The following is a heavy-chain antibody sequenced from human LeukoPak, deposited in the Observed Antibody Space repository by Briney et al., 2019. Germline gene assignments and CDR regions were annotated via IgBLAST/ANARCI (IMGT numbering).Heavy chain of an antibody. Sequence: PGRSRRLSCAASGFTFSNAWMGWVRQAPGKGLEWVGRIKSKTDGGTTDYAAPVKGRFTISRDDSKNTLYLQMNSLKTEDTAVYYCTTAGWELLRGDYWGQGTLVTVSS. J-gene: IGHJ4*02. CDR1: GFTFSNAW. CDR3: TTAGWELLRGDY. V-gene: IGHV3-15*01. D-gene: IGHD1-26*01. CDR2: IKSKTDGGTT.